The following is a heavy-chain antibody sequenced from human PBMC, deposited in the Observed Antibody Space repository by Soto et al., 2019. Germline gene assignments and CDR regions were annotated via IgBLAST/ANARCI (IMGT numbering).Heavy chain of an antibody. D-gene: IGHD2-21*02. J-gene: IGHJ4*02. CDR2: INAGNGNT. CDR1: GYTFTSYA. CDR3: ARAWVVVTAPDY. V-gene: IGHV1-3*01. Sequence: ASVKVSCKASGYTFTSYAMHWVRQAPGQRLEWMGWINAGNGNTKYSQKLQGRVTITRDTSASTAYMELSSLRFEDTAVYYCARAWVVVTAPDYWGQGTLVTVSS.